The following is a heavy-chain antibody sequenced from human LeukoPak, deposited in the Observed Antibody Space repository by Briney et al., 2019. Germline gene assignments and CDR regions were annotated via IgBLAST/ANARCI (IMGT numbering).Heavy chain of an antibody. D-gene: IGHD2/OR15-2a*01. CDR1: GGSISSSSYY. J-gene: IGHJ6*03. CDR2: IYYSGST. CDR3: ARGTALLSGCHYMDV. V-gene: IGHV4-39*07. Sequence: PSETLSLTCTVSGGSISSSSYYWGWIRQPPGKGLEWIGSIYYSGSTYYNPSLKSRVTISVDTSKNQFSLKLSSVTAADTAVYYCARGTALLSGCHYMDVWGKGTTVTVSS.